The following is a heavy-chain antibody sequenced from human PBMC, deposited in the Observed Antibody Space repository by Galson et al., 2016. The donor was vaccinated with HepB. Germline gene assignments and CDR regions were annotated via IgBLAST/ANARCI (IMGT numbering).Heavy chain of an antibody. Sequence: SLRLSCAASGFTFSSYSMNWVRQAPGKGLEWVSSISSSGSYIYYADSVKGRFTISRDNAKNSLYLQMNSLRADDTAVYYCARVRYCSSSSCYLSDYWGQGTLVTVS. CDR2: ISSSGSYI. J-gene: IGHJ4*02. CDR1: GFTFSSYS. D-gene: IGHD2-2*01. CDR3: ARVRYCSSSSCYLSDY. V-gene: IGHV3-21*01.